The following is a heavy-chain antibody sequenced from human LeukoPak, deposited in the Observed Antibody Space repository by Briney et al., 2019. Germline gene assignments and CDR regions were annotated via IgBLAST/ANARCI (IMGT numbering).Heavy chain of an antibody. Sequence: PGGSLRLSCAASGLTFSSYWMHWVRHAPGRGLVWVARINSDGTGTTYADSVKGRFTISRDNAKNTLYLQMTSLRAEDTAVYYCTSNYSSSYWGQGTLVTVSS. J-gene: IGHJ4*02. D-gene: IGHD6-13*01. V-gene: IGHV3-74*01. CDR3: TSNYSSSY. CDR2: INSDGTGT. CDR1: GLTFSSYW.